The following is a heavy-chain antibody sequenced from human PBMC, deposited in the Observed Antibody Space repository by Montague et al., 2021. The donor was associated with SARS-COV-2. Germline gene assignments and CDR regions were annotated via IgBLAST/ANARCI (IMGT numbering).Heavy chain of an antibody. J-gene: IGHJ6*02. Sequence: SETLSLTCAVYGGSFSGYYWSWIRQPPGKGLEWIGEINHSGSTNYNPSLKSRVTISVDTSKNQFSLKLSSVTAADTAVYYCARGRTGTTFYYYYYYGMDVWAKGPRSPSP. CDR3: ARGRTGTTFYYYYYYGMDV. D-gene: IGHD1-7*01. V-gene: IGHV4-34*01. CDR1: GGSFSGYY. CDR2: INHSGST.